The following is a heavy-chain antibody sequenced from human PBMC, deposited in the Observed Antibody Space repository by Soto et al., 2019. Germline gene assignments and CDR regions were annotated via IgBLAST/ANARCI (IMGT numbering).Heavy chain of an antibody. CDR1: GFTFSSYA. V-gene: IGHV3-30-3*01. CDR3: ARSKAAAGTRSRFFGYYYHGMDV. CDR2: ISYDGSNK. J-gene: IGHJ6*02. D-gene: IGHD6-13*01. Sequence: PGGSLRLSCAASGFTFSSYAMHWVRQAPGKGLEWVAVISYDGSNKYYADSVKGRFTISRDNSKNTLYLQMNSLRAEDTAVYYCARSKAAAGTRSRFFGYYYHGMDVWGQGTTVTVS.